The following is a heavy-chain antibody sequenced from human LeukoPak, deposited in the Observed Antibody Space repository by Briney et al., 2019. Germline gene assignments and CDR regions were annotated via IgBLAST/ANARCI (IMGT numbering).Heavy chain of an antibody. CDR3: ARPRGCGSSRCNNFDY. V-gene: IGHV3-7*01. D-gene: IGHD2-2*01. CDR1: GFTFSSYW. Sequence: GGSLRLSCAASGFTFSSYWMSWVRQAPGKGLEWVANIKQDGSEKYYVDSVKGRFTISRDNAKNSLYLQMNSLRAEDTAVYYCARPRGCGSSRCNNFDYWGQGTLVTVSS. CDR2: IKQDGSEK. J-gene: IGHJ4*02.